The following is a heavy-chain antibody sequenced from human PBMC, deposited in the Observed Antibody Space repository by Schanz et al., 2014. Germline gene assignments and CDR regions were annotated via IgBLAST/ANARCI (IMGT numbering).Heavy chain of an antibody. CDR1: GDPFITYS. Sequence: QVKLVQSGAEVKQPGSSVKVSCKASGDPFITYSFTWVRQAPGQGLEWMGRYAPIVGLPDHAQRFKTRVTFTAEMSTSTAYMELSSLTPEDTAVYYCAGDMRREHDPDGSGSYWGQGTLVTVSS. V-gene: IGHV1-69*02. CDR3: AGDMRREHDPDGSGSY. CDR2: YAPIVGLP. D-gene: IGHD3-10*01. J-gene: IGHJ4*02.